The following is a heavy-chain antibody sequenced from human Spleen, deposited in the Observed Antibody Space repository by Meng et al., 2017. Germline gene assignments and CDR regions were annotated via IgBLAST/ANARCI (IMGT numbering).Heavy chain of an antibody. Sequence: GGSLRLSCAASGFTCSSYWMEWVRQVPGKGLVWVPHMNTDGSTRRYADSMRGRFTISRDNTKNTLYLQMNSRKADDTAVYSGTKDLRWNALDIWGQGILVTVSS. CDR2: MNTDGSTR. CDR3: TKDLRWNALDI. CDR1: GFTCSSYW. J-gene: IGHJ3*02. V-gene: IGHV3-74*01. D-gene: IGHD4-23*01.